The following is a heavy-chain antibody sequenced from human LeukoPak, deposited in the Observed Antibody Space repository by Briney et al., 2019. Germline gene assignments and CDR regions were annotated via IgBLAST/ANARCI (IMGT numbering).Heavy chain of an antibody. V-gene: IGHV3-53*05. CDR1: GFTVSSTY. D-gene: IGHD4-17*01. Sequence: GGSLRLSCAASGFTVSSTYMSWVRQAPGKGLEWVSVIYSGGNTYYADSVKGRFTISRDNSKNTLYLQMGSLRAEDMAVYYCARGDYGDYEVEYYFDYWGQGTLVTVSS. J-gene: IGHJ4*02. CDR3: ARGDYGDYEVEYYFDY. CDR2: IYSGGNT.